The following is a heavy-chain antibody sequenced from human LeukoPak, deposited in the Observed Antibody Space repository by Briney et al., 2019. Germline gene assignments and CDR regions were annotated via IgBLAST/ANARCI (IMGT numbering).Heavy chain of an antibody. D-gene: IGHD3-10*01. Sequence: TSETLSLTCAVYGGSFSGYYWSWIRQPPGKGLEWIGEINHSGSTNYNPSLKSRVTISVDTSKNQFSLKLSSVTAADTAVYYCASLKVVRGVMFDYWGQGTLVTVSS. CDR1: GGSFSGYY. J-gene: IGHJ4*02. CDR3: ASLKVVRGVMFDY. V-gene: IGHV4-34*01. CDR2: INHSGST.